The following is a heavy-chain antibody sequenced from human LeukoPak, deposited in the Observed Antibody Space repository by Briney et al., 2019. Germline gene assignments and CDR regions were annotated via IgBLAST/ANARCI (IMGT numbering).Heavy chain of an antibody. D-gene: IGHD4-17*01. CDR3: AKLVKGGTTVTTNGYFDY. CDR2: ISDSGGST. Sequence: GGSLRLSCAASVFTLSSYAMSWGRQAPGKGLEWVSGISDSGGSTNYAASVKGRFTISRDNSKNTLYLQMISLRAEDKAVYCCAKLVKGGTTVTTNGYFDYWGQGTLVTVSS. V-gene: IGHV3-23*01. CDR1: VFTLSSYA. J-gene: IGHJ4*02.